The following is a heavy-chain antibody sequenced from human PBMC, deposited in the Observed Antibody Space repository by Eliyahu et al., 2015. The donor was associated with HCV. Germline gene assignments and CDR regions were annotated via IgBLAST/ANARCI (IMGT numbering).Heavy chain of an antibody. CDR3: ARDEGETIFGVVIGKDAFDI. CDR2: IYYSGST. V-gene: IGHV4-39*07. CDR1: GGSISSSSYY. Sequence: QLQLQESGPGLVKPSETLSLTCTVSGGSISSSSYYWGWIRQPPGKGLEWIGSIYYSGSTYYNPSLKSRVTISVDTSKNQFSLKLSSVTAADTAVYYCARDEGETIFGVVIGKDAFDIWGQGTMVTVSS. D-gene: IGHD3-3*01. J-gene: IGHJ3*02.